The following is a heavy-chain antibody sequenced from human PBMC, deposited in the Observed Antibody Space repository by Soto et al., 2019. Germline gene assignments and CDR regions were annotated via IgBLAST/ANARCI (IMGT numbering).Heavy chain of an antibody. CDR3: ARDTNTIRYYDSSGYLNWFDA. CDR2: IIPIFDAA. D-gene: IGHD3-22*01. J-gene: IGHJ5*02. Sequence: SVKVSCKASGGTFSTYAISWVRQAPGQGLEWMGGIIPIFDAAQYAQKFQGRVTITADDPTTTSYMELSSLRSEDAAVYYCARDTNTIRYYDSSGYLNWFDAWGQGTLVTVSS. V-gene: IGHV1-69*13. CDR1: GGTFSTYA.